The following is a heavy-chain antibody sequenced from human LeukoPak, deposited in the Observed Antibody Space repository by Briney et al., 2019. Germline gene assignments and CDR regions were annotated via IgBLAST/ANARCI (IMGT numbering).Heavy chain of an antibody. D-gene: IGHD2-2*01. Sequence: PGRSLRLSCTTSGFTFSDYPMSWVRQAPGKGLEWVGFIRNKAYRGTTEYAASVKGRFSISRDDSKSIAYLQMNSLKTEDTAVYFCTKENIVVVPAAMKYYYYYMDVWGKGTTVTVSS. CDR3: TKENIVVVPAAMKYYYYYMDV. CDR1: GFTFSDYP. V-gene: IGHV3-49*04. J-gene: IGHJ6*03. CDR2: IRNKAYRGTT.